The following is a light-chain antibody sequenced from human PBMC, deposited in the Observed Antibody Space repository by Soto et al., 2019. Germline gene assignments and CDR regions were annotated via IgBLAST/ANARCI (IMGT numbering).Light chain of an antibody. J-gene: IGKJ1*01. CDR3: QQYGSSGT. V-gene: IGKV3-20*01. Sequence: EIVLTQFPAALSVSPGERATLSCRASQSVSNNYLAWYQQKPGQTPRLIIYGASGRADGIPHRFSGSGSGTDFTLTISRLEPEDFAVYYCQQYGSSGTFGQGTKV. CDR1: QSVSNNY. CDR2: GAS.